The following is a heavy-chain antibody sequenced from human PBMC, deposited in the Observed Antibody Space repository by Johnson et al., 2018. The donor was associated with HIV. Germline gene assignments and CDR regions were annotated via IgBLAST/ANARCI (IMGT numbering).Heavy chain of an antibody. V-gene: IGHV3-30*18. D-gene: IGHD3-22*01. CDR2: ISYDGSNK. CDR3: AKKRGYDSSGHDAFDI. CDR1: GFTFSSYG. J-gene: IGHJ3*02. Sequence: QVQLVESGGGLVKPGGSLRLSCEASGFTFSSYGIHWVRQAPGKGLEWVAVISYDGSNKYYTDSVKGRFTISRDNSKNTLCLQMNSLRAEDTAVYYCAKKRGYDSSGHDAFDIWGQGTMVTVSS.